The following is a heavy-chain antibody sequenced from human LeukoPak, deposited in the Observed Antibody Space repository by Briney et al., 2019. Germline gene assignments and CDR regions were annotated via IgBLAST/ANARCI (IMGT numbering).Heavy chain of an antibody. J-gene: IGHJ6*03. Sequence: GGSLRLSCAASGFTFSSYSMNWVRQAPGKGLEWVSSISSSSSYIYYADSVKGRFTISRDNAKNSLYLQMNSLRAEDTAVYYCARELEEQWLVQYYYYMDVWGKGTTVTVSS. CDR2: ISSSSSYI. D-gene: IGHD6-19*01. CDR3: ARELEEQWLVQYYYYMDV. V-gene: IGHV3-21*01. CDR1: GFTFSSYS.